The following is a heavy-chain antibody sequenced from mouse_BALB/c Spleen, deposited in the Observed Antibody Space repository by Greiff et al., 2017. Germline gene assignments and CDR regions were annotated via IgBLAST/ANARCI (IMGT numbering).Heavy chain of an antibody. CDR1: GYSITSGYY. J-gene: IGHJ2*01. V-gene: IGHV3-6*02. CDR3: ARDPRYDGSSYFDY. Sequence: VQLKESGPGLVKPSQSLSLTCSVTGYSITSGYYWNWIRQFPGNKLEWMGYISYDGSNNYNPSLKNRISITRDTSKNQFFLKLNSVTTEDTATYYCARDPRYDGSSYFDYWGQGTTLTVSS. D-gene: IGHD2-14*01. CDR2: ISYDGSN.